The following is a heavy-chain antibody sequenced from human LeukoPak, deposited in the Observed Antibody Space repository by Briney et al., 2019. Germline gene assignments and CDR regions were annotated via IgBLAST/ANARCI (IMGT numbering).Heavy chain of an antibody. J-gene: IGHJ4*02. Sequence: GGCLRLSCAASGFTVSSNYMSWVRQAPGKGLEWVSVIYSGGSTYYADSVKGRFTISRDNSKNTLYLQMNSLRAEDTAVYYCARDLSSSGWYVQDYWGQGTLVTVSS. CDR3: ARDLSSSGWYVQDY. CDR1: GFTVSSNY. V-gene: IGHV3-66*01. D-gene: IGHD6-19*01. CDR2: IYSGGST.